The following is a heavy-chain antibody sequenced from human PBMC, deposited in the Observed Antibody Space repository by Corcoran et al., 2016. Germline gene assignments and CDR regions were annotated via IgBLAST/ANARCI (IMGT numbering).Heavy chain of an antibody. J-gene: IGHJ4*02. Sequence: QVQLVESGGGVVQPGMSLRLSCAASGFTFSSYGMHWVRQAPGKGLEWVAVTSYDGSNKYYADSVKGRFTISRDNSKNTLYLQMNSLRAEDTAVYYCVKDHGIMSSGLDYWGQGTLVTVSS. CDR2: TSYDGSNK. D-gene: IGHD2-15*01. V-gene: IGHV3-30*18. CDR1: GFTFSSYG. CDR3: VKDHGIMSSGLDY.